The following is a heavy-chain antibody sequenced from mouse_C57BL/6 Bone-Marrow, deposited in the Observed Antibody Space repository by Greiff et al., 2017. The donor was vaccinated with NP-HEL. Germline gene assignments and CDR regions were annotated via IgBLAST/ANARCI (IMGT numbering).Heavy chain of an antibody. CDR1: GYTFTSYW. V-gene: IGHV1-69*01. CDR2: IDPSDSYT. J-gene: IGHJ4*01. CDR3: AKGYCGSAYAMDY. Sequence: QVQLQQPGAELVMPGASVKLSCKASGYTFTSYWMHWVKQRPGQGLEWIGKIDPSDSYTNYNQKFKGKSTLTVDKSSSTAYMQLSSLTSEDSAVYYCAKGYCGSAYAMDYWGQGTSVTVSA. D-gene: IGHD1-1*01.